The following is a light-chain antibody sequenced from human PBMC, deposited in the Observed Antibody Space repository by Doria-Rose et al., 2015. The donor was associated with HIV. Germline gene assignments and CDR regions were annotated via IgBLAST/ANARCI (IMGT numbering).Light chain of an antibody. CDR3: QAWDTKTYVV. V-gene: IGLV3-1*01. J-gene: IGLJ2*01. CDR2: QNT. CDR1: KLGDKY. Sequence: IACFGDKLGDKYVSWYQQRPGQSPVVVMYQNTKRPSGVPERFSGSNSGNTAALTISGTQAMDEADYYCQAWDTKTYVVFGGGTKLTVL.